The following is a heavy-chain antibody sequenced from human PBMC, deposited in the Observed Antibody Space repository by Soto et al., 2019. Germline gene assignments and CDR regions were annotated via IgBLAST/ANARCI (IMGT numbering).Heavy chain of an antibody. CDR1: GGTFSSYA. Sequence: QVQLVQSGAEVKKPGSSVKVSCKASGGTFSSYAISWVRQAPGQGLEWMGGIIPIFGTANYAQKFQGRVTITEDEYTSTAYMELSSLRSEDTAVYYCARYHGGSSTDYYYYGMDVWGQGTTVTVSS. D-gene: IGHD6-6*01. J-gene: IGHJ6*02. V-gene: IGHV1-69*12. CDR3: ARYHGGSSTDYYYYGMDV. CDR2: IIPIFGTA.